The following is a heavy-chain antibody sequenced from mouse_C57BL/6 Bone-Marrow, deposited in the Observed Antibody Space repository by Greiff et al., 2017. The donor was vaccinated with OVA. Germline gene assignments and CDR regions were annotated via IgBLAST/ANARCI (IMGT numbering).Heavy chain of an antibody. CDR2: ISSGGSYT. J-gene: IGHJ3*01. V-gene: IGHV5-6*01. Sequence: EVKLMESGGDLVKPGGSLKLSCAASGFTFSSYGMSWVRQTPDKRLEWVATISSGGSYTYYPDSVKGRFTISRDNAKNTLYLQMSSLKSEDTAMYYCARHGPIMNWFAHWGQGTLVTVSA. CDR1: GFTFSSYG. CDR3: ARHGPIMNWFAH.